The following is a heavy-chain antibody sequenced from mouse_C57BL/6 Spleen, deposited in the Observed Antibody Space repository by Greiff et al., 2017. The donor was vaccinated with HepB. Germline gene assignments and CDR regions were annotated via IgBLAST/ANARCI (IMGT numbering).Heavy chain of an antibody. CDR1: GYTFTSYW. Sequence: QVHVKQPGAELVKPGASVKLSCKASGYTFTSYWMHWVKQRPGRGLEWIGRIDPNSGGTKYNEKFKSKATLTVDKPSSTAYMQLSSLTSEDSAVYYCARITTVVASFDVWGTGTTVTVSS. CDR3: ARITTVVASFDV. V-gene: IGHV1-72*01. J-gene: IGHJ1*03. CDR2: IDPNSGGT. D-gene: IGHD1-1*01.